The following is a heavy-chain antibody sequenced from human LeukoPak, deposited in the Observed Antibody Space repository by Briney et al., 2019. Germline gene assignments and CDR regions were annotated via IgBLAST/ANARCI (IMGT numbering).Heavy chain of an antibody. D-gene: IGHD1-7*01. V-gene: IGHV1-69*05. CDR3: ARVYNWNYGGYYYYYMDV. CDR1: GGTFSSYA. CDR2: IIPIFGTA. J-gene: IGHJ6*03. Sequence: ASVKVSCKASGGTFSSYAISWVRQAPGQGLEWMGGIIPIFGTANYAQKFQGRVTITTDESTSTAYMELSSLRSEDTAVYYCARVYNWNYGGYYYYYMDVWGKGTTVTVSS.